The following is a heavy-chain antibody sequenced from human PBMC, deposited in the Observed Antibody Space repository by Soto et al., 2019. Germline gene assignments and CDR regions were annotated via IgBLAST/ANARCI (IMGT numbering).Heavy chain of an antibody. V-gene: IGHV1-8*01. D-gene: IGHD2-15*01. J-gene: IGHJ4*02. CDR2: MNPNSGNT. CDR3: AREKVVRNDY. Sequence: QVQLVQSGAEVKKPGASVKVSCKASGYTFTGYDINWVRQATGQGLEWMGWMNPNSGNTGYAHKFKXRVAMTRNTSISTAYMELSSLRSEDTAVYYCAREKVVRNDYWGQGTLVTVSS. CDR1: GYTFTGYD.